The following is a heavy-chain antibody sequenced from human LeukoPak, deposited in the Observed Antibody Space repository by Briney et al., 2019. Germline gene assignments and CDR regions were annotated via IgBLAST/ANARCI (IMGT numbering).Heavy chain of an antibody. CDR1: GFSLSTSGVG. J-gene: IGHJ5*02. CDR3: AHRQMAAAASTNWFDP. D-gene: IGHD6-13*01. V-gene: IGHV2-5*01. CDR2: IYWNDDK. Sequence: SGPTLVKPTQTLTLTCTFSGFSLSTSGVGVGWIRQPPGKALEWLALIYWNDDKRYSPSLKSRLTITKDTSKNQVVLTMTNMDSVDTATYYCAHRQMAAAASTNWFDPWGQGTLVTVSS.